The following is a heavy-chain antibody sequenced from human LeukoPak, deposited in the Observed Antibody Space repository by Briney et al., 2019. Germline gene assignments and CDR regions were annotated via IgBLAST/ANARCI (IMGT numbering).Heavy chain of an antibody. V-gene: IGHV1-18*01. Sequence: ASVKVSCKASGYTFTSYGISWVRQAPGQGLEWMGWISAYNGNTNYAQKLQGRVTMITDTSTSTAYMELRSLRSDDTAVYYCAREVWFGELSERTLDYWGQGTLVTVSS. CDR3: AREVWFGELSERTLDY. CDR2: ISAYNGNT. D-gene: IGHD3-10*01. CDR1: GYTFTSYG. J-gene: IGHJ4*02.